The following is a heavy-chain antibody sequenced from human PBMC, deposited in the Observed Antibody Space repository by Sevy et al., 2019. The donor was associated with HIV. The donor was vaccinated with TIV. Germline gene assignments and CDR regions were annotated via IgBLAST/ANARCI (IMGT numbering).Heavy chain of an antibody. CDR1: GFTFSNYW. CDR3: ASSVNSGWSGAFDI. D-gene: IGHD6-19*01. Sequence: GGSLRLSCAVSGFTFSNYWMSWVRQAPGKGLEWVANINEDRSEKYYVGAVKGRFTTSRDNARNSRYLEMNNLRTEDTAVYYCASSVNSGWSGAFDIWGQGTMVTVSS. CDR2: INEDRSEK. J-gene: IGHJ3*02. V-gene: IGHV3-7*01.